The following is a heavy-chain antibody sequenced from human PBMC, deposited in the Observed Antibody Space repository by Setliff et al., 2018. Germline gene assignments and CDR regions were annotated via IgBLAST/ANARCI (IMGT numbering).Heavy chain of an antibody. CDR2: IYYSGSTS. D-gene: IGHD6-19*01. Sequence: SETLSLTCTVSGGSNSSGGYYWSWIRQHPGKGLEWIGYIYYSGSTSYYNPSLKSRVTISVDTSKNQFSLKLSSVTAADTAVYYCARGRAGHSGHWGQGTLVTVSS. CDR3: ARGRAGHSGH. J-gene: IGHJ4*02. CDR1: GGSNSSGGYY. V-gene: IGHV4-31*03.